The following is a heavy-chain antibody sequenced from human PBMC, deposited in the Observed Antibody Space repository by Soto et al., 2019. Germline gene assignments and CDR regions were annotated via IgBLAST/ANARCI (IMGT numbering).Heavy chain of an antibody. V-gene: IGHV3-33*01. CDR1: GFTFSSYG. Sequence: QVQLVESGGGVVQPGRSLRLSCAASGFTFSSYGMHWVRQAPGKGLEWVAVIWYDGSNKYYAVSVKGRFTISRDNSKNTLYLQMNSLRAEDTAVYYCAREDWGSGSYDYWGQGTLVTVSS. D-gene: IGHD3-10*01. CDR3: AREDWGSGSYDY. J-gene: IGHJ4*02. CDR2: IWYDGSNK.